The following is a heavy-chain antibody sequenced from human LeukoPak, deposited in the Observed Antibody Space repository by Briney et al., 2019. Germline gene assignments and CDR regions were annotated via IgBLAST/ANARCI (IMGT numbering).Heavy chain of an antibody. V-gene: IGHV3-7*01. J-gene: IGHJ4*02. CDR2: INQGGSVK. D-gene: IGHD5-12*01. Sequence: GGSLRLSCAASVFSFRDFWMTWVRQAPGKGLEWVANINQGGSVKYYVDSVKGRFTISRDDAKSSLYVQMNSLRDEDTAVYYCARFGYSGWNLEYWGQGTLVTVSS. CDR3: ARFGYSGWNLEY. CDR1: VFSFRDFW.